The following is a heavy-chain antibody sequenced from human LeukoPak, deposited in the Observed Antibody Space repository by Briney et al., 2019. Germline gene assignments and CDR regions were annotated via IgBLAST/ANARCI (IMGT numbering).Heavy chain of an antibody. CDR1: GLHFSGTA. J-gene: IGHJ5*02. CDR2: ISHDGMNA. V-gene: IGHV3-23*01. Sequence: GGSLRLSCAASGLHFSGTATSWVRQAPGKGLEWVSAISHDGMNAYYADSVKGRFTISRDSSKKTVSLEMSSLTAADTGVYYCAKDGAQYSSGPECDPRGQGALVTVSP. D-gene: IGHD6-19*01. CDR3: AKDGAQYSSGPECDP.